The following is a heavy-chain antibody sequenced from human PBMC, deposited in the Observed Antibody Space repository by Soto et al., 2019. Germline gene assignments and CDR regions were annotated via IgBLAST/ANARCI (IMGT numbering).Heavy chain of an antibody. D-gene: IGHD3-22*01. CDR2: IYYSGST. J-gene: IGHJ4*02. CDR1: GGSISSYY. Sequence: SETLSLTCTVSGGSISSYYWSWIRQPPGKGLEWIGYIYYSGSTNYNPSLKSRVTISIDTSKNQFSLKLSSVTAADTAVYYCARNHKKGWLWSYYFDYWGQGTLVTVSS. CDR3: ARNHKKGWLWSYYFDY. V-gene: IGHV4-59*01.